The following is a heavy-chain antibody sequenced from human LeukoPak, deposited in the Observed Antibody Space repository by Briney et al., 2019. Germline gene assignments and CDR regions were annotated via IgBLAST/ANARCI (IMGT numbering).Heavy chain of an antibody. D-gene: IGHD6-19*01. J-gene: IGHJ4*02. Sequence: ASVKVSCKASGYTFTGYYMHWVRQAPGQGLEWMGRINPNSGGTNYAQKFQGRVTMIRDTSISTAYMELSRLRSDDTAVYYCATIAVVLPLPSTSKTQEVDYWGQGTLVTVSS. CDR1: GYTFTGYY. CDR2: INPNSGGT. V-gene: IGHV1-2*06. CDR3: ATIAVVLPLPSTSKTQEVDY.